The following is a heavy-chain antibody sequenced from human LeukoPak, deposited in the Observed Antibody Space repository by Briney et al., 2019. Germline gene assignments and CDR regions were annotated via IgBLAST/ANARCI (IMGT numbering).Heavy chain of an antibody. Sequence: SETLSLTCTVSGGSISSSSYYWGWIRQPPGTGLEWIGSIYYSGSTYYNPSLKSRVTISVDTSKNQFSLKLSSVTAADTAVYYCATSSGVTIFGVVIIPRPPSGWFDPWGQGTLVTVSS. V-gene: IGHV4-39*07. CDR3: ATSSGVTIFGVVIIPRPPSGWFDP. D-gene: IGHD3-3*01. CDR2: IYYSGST. CDR1: GGSISSSSYY. J-gene: IGHJ5*02.